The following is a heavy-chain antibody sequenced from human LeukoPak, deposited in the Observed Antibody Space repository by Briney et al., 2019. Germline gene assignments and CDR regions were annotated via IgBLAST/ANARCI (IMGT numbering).Heavy chain of an antibody. CDR3: ARSRGRGVISNWFDP. Sequence: PGGSLRLSCAASGFTFSSYAMSWVRQAPGKGLEWVSAISGSGGSTYYADSVKGRFTISRDNAKNSLYLQMNSLRAEDTAVYYCARSRGRGVISNWFDPWGQGTLVTVSS. D-gene: IGHD3-10*01. J-gene: IGHJ5*02. V-gene: IGHV3-23*01. CDR2: ISGSGGST. CDR1: GFTFSSYA.